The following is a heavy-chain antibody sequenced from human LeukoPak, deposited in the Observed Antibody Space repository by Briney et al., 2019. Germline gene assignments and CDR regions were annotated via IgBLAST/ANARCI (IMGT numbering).Heavy chain of an antibody. Sequence: PGGSLRLSCAASGFTFSNYWMHWVRQAPGKGLAWVSRINSDGSYTTYADCVKGRFTVSRDNAKNTLYLQMNSLRAEDTAVYYCATGGGYYGSSWGQGTLVTVSS. CDR2: INSDGSYT. J-gene: IGHJ4*02. CDR1: GFTFSNYW. D-gene: IGHD3-10*01. V-gene: IGHV3-74*01. CDR3: ATGGGYYGSS.